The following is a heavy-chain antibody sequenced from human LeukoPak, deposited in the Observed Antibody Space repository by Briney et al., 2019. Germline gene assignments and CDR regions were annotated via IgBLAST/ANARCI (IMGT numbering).Heavy chain of an antibody. Sequence: SVKVSCKASGGTFSSYAISWVRQAPGQGLEWMGRIIPILGIANYAQKFQGRVTITADKSTSTAYMELSSLRSEDTAVYYCARVRMTTVTPYFYYYGMDVRGQGTTVTVSS. CDR1: GGTFSSYA. V-gene: IGHV1-69*04. CDR3: ARVRMTTVTPYFYYYGMDV. J-gene: IGHJ6*02. CDR2: IIPILGIA. D-gene: IGHD4-17*01.